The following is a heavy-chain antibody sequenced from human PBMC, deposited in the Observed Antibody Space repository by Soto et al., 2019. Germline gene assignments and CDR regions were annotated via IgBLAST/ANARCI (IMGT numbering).Heavy chain of an antibody. CDR3: ARVGSRRLQRPDWFDP. Sequence: SETLSLTCTVSGGSISSSSYYWGWIRQPPGKGLEWIGSIYYSGSTYYNPSLKSRVTISVDTSKNQFSLKLSSVTAADTAVYYCARVGSRRLQRPDWFDPWGQGTLVTVSS. J-gene: IGHJ5*02. V-gene: IGHV4-39*01. D-gene: IGHD1-26*01. CDR2: IYYSGST. CDR1: GGSISSSSYY.